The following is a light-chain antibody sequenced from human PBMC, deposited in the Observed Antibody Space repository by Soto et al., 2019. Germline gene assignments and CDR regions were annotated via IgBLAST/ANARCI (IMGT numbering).Light chain of an antibody. CDR2: DAS. Sequence: SGLTNYPATLSLSPGERATLSFRASHRVSSYLAWYQQNPGQAPRLLIYDASNRATGIPARFSGSGSGTDFTLTISSLEPEDFAVYYCQQRSNWLTFGGGSKVDI. J-gene: IGKJ4*01. V-gene: IGKV3-11*01. CDR1: HRVSSY. CDR3: QQRSNWLT.